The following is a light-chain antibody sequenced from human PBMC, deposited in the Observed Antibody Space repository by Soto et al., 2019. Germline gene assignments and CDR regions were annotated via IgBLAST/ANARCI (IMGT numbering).Light chain of an antibody. V-gene: IGKV4-1*01. Sequence: DIVMTQSPDSLAVSLGERATINCKSSQSVLYNSNNKNYLAWYQQKPGQPPKLLIYWASTRESGVPDRFSGSGSGTDFTLTISSLQAEDVAVYYCQQYYNDPYTFGQGTKLEIK. J-gene: IGKJ2*01. CDR3: QQYYNDPYT. CDR2: WAS. CDR1: QSVLYNSNNKNY.